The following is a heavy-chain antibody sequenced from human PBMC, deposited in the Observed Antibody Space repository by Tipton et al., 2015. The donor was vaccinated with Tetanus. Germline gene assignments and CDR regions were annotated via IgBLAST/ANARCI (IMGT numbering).Heavy chain of an antibody. Sequence: TLSLTCTVSGGSMSTYYWSWIRQPPGKGLEWIGYVYYTGSTDYNPSLKSRVTISVDTSKSQFSLRLTSVTAADTAIYYCARASHFQWERVRLDYWGQGLRVTVSS. CDR1: GGSMSTYY. D-gene: IGHD1-1*01. CDR3: ARASHFQWERVRLDY. CDR2: VYYTGST. V-gene: IGHV4-59*12. J-gene: IGHJ4*02.